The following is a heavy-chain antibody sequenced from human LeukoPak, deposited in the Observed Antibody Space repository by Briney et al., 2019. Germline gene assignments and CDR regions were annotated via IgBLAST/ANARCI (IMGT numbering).Heavy chain of an antibody. D-gene: IGHD6-13*01. V-gene: IGHV3-30*04. CDR2: ISYDGSNK. J-gene: IGHJ6*02. CDR3: ARDLSSSWAGYYYYYSGMDV. Sequence: GGSLRLSCAASGFTFSSYAMHWVRQAPGQGLEWVAVISYDGSNKYYADSVKGRFTISRDNSKNTLYLQMNSLRAEDTAVYYCARDLSSSWAGYYYYYSGMDVWGQGTTVTVSS. CDR1: GFTFSSYA.